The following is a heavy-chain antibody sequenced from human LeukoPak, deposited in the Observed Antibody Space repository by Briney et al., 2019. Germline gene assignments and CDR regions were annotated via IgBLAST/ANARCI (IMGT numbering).Heavy chain of an antibody. V-gene: IGHV3-23*01. CDR1: GFTFSSYA. Sequence: GGSLRLSCAASGFTFSSYATSWVRQAPGKGLEWVSAISGSGGSTYYADSVKGRFTISRDNSKNTLYLQMNSLRAEDTAVYYCAKDKGVVVITIFDYWGQGTLVTVSS. CDR3: AKDKGVVVITIFDY. D-gene: IGHD3-22*01. J-gene: IGHJ4*02. CDR2: ISGSGGST.